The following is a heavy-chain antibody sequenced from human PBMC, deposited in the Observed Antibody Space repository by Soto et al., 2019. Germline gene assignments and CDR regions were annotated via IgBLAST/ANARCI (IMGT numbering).Heavy chain of an antibody. D-gene: IGHD2-15*01. CDR1: GGTFSSYT. Sequence: SVKVSCKASGGTFSSYTISWVRQAPGQGLEWMGRIIPILGIANYAQKFQGRVTITADKSTSTAYMELSSLRSEDTAVYYCARVYCSGGGCYGIDYWGQGTLVTVSS. CDR2: IIPILGIA. J-gene: IGHJ4*02. CDR3: ARVYCSGGGCYGIDY. V-gene: IGHV1-69*02.